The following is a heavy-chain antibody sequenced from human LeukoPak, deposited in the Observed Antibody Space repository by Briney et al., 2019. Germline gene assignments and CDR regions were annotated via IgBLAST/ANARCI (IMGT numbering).Heavy chain of an antibody. CDR1: GGSISSGDYY. CDR3: ARDKRDYGDYWFDP. D-gene: IGHD4-17*01. Sequence: PSQTLSLTCTVSGGSISSGDYYWSWIRQPPGKGPEWIGYISYSGTTYYNPPLKSRVIISVDTSKNQFSLKLSSVTAADTAVYYCARDKRDYGDYWFDPWGQGTLVTVSS. J-gene: IGHJ5*02. V-gene: IGHV4-30-4*01. CDR2: ISYSGTT.